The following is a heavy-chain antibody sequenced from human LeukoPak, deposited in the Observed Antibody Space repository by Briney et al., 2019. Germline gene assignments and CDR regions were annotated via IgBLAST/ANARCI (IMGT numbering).Heavy chain of an antibody. CDR1: GFTFTSYS. D-gene: IGHD3-22*01. CDR3: ARERLLGAFDI. V-gene: IGHV3-21*04. Sequence: GGSLRLSCAASGFTFTSYSINWVRQAPGKGLEWVSSISSSSSYIYYADSVKGRFTISRDNAKNSLYLQMNSLRAEDTAVYYCARERLLGAFDIWGQGTMVTVSS. CDR2: ISSSSSYI. J-gene: IGHJ3*02.